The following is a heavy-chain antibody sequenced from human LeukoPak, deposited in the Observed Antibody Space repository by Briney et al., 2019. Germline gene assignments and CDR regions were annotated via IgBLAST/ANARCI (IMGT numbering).Heavy chain of an antibody. CDR1: GYTFTSYY. D-gene: IGHD5-12*01. V-gene: IGHV1-46*01. Sequence: ASVKVSCKASGYTFTSYYMHWVRQAPGQGLEWMGVINPSGGSTSYAQKFQGRVTMTRDTSTSTVYMELSSLRSEDTAVYYCARDGGGYSGYEDSGFEYWGQGTLATVSS. CDR3: ARDGGGYSGYEDSGFEY. CDR2: INPSGGST. J-gene: IGHJ4*02.